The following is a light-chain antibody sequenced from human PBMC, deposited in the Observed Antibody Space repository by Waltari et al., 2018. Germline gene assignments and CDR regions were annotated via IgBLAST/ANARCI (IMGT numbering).Light chain of an antibody. CDR3: QQYIPYWGT. Sequence: DIQMTQSPSILSASIGDRVTITCRASQSIRSWLAWYQQKPGKAPKLLIYQASSLESGVPSRFSGSGSGTDFTLTISSLQPDDFAVYYCQQYIPYWGTFGQGTKLEIK. J-gene: IGKJ2*01. V-gene: IGKV1-5*03. CDR2: QAS. CDR1: QSIRSW.